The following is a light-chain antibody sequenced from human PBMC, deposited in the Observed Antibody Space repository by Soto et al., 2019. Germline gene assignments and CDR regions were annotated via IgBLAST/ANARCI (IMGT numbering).Light chain of an antibody. V-gene: IGKV3-20*01. CDR2: GAS. J-gene: IGKJ1*01. Sequence: EGRTRSSTASQSVSNNYLAWYQQKPGQAPRLFIYGASNRATGIPDRFSGSGSGTDFTVSSSSMAAEPFAVYYCVPYRILGTFAQGTKVDIK. CDR3: VPYRILGT. CDR1: QSVSNNY.